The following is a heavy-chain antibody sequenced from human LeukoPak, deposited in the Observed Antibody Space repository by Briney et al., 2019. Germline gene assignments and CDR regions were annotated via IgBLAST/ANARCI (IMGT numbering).Heavy chain of an antibody. Sequence: GGSLRLSCAASGFFLSNYWMHWVRQAPGKGLVWVSRINGDGSETHYADSVKGRFTVSRDNAKNTLFLQMNSLRAEDTAVYYCAILTRLNYWGPGTSVTVSS. J-gene: IGHJ4*02. V-gene: IGHV3-74*01. CDR1: GFFLSNYW. D-gene: IGHD1-1*01. CDR2: INGDGSET. CDR3: AILTRLNY.